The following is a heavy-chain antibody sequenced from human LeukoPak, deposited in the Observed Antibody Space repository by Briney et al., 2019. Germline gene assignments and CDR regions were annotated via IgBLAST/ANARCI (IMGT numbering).Heavy chain of an antibody. J-gene: IGHJ4*02. CDR2: ISGSGDST. CDR3: ASGRTAGYY. CDR1: GLTFSNYA. Sequence: GGSLRLSCAASGLTFSNYAMRWVRQAPGKGLEWVSGISGSGDSTYYADSVKGRFTISRDNAKNTPYLQMNSRRAEDTAVYYCASGRTAGYYWGQGTLVTVSS. D-gene: IGHD6-13*01. V-gene: IGHV3-23*01.